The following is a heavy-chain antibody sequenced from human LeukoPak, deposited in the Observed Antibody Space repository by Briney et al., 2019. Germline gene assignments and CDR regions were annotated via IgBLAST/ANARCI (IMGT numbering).Heavy chain of an antibody. V-gene: IGHV1-24*01. CDR3: ATGPLTVGATDYYYGMDV. J-gene: IGHJ6*02. D-gene: IGHD1-26*01. CDR1: GYTLTELS. CDR2: FDTEDGET. Sequence: ASVSVSCTVSGYTLTELSMHWVRQAPGKGLEWMGGFDTEDGETIYAQTFQGRVTMTEDTSTDTAYMELSSLRSEDTAVYYCATGPLTVGATDYYYGMDVWGQGTTVTVSS.